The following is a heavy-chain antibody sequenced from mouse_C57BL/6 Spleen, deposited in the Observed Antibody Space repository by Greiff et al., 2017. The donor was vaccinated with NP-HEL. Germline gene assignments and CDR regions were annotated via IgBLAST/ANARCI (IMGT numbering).Heavy chain of an antibody. V-gene: IGHV5-17*01. CDR1: GFTFSDYG. CDR3: ARGDYYGSSYVRYFDV. Sequence: EVQLQESGGGLVKPGGSLKLSCAASGFTFSDYGMHWVRQAPEKGLEWVAYISSGSSTIYYADTVKGRFTISRDNAKNTLFLQMTSLRSEDTAMYYCARGDYYGSSYVRYFDVWGTGTTVTVSS. D-gene: IGHD1-1*01. CDR2: ISSGSSTI. J-gene: IGHJ1*03.